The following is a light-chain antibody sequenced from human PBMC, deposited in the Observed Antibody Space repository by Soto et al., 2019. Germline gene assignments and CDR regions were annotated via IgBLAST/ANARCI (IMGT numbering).Light chain of an antibody. CDR1: PGISRW. CDR3: QQANSFPIT. V-gene: IGKV1-12*01. CDR2: AAS. J-gene: IGKJ5*01. Sequence: DIPMTPSPSSVSASLGERVNITGRASPGISRWLAWYQHKPGKAPKPLLYAASSLQCGVPSRFRGSGSGTDFTLTITSLQPEDFATYYCQQANSFPITYCQGTRLEIK.